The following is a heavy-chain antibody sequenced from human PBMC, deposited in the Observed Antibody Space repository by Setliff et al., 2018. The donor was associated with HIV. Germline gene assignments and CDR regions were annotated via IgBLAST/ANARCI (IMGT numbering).Heavy chain of an antibody. CDR2: IRTKAYGGTT. Sequence: GGSLRLSCAASGFTFSNAWMSWFRQAPGKGLEWVSFIRTKAYGGTTEYAASVEGRFSISRDDSKSIVYLQMNSLRTEDTAVYYCTRGGRPTDEYVWFDPWGQGTLVTVSS. V-gene: IGHV3-49*03. CDR1: GFTFSNAW. J-gene: IGHJ5*02. CDR3: TRGGRPTDEYVWFDP. D-gene: IGHD4-17*01.